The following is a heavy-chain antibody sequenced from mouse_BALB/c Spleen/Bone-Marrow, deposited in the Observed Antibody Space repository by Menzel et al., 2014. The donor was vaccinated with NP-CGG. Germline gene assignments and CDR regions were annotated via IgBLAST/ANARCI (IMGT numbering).Heavy chain of an antibody. V-gene: IGHV5-6-5*01. CDR3: VRELYDRSNYYTC. CDR1: GFTFSNYA. CDR2: ISRGGST. J-gene: IGHJ3*01. D-gene: IGHD2-5*01. Sequence: EVQGVESGGDLVKPGGSLKLSCAASGFTFSNYAMSWVRQTPEKRLEWVASISRGGSTYYPDSVKGRFTISRDNARNNTDLQMSRLRSEDTAMYYCVRELYDRSNYYTCWGQGTLVTVSA.